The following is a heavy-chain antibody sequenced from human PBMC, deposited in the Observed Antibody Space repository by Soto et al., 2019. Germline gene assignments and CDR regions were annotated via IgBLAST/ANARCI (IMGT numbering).Heavy chain of an antibody. CDR2: ISVRGDYR. CDR3: ANHGGFDF. V-gene: IGHV3-23*01. J-gene: IGHJ3*01. D-gene: IGHD4-17*01. CDR1: GFTFSSSG. Sequence: EGQLLQSGGGLVQPGESLRVSCAASGFTFSSSGMSWVRQAPGKGLEWVSRISVRGDYRYYADSVKGRFTISRDNSKNTLYLQMNSLTAEDTAVYYCANHGGFDFWGQGTMVAVSS.